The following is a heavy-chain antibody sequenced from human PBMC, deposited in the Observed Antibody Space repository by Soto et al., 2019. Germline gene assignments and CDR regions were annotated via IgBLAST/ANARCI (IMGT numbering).Heavy chain of an antibody. Sequence: EMQLVESGGGLVKPGGSLRLSCAASGFTFSTYGMNWVRQAPGKGLEWVSSISSGSEYIYYADSLKGRLTISRDNARNSLYLQPNSLTAEDTAVYYCATDGAAGSVMEVWGHGTTVTVSS. J-gene: IGHJ6*02. CDR2: ISSGSEYI. V-gene: IGHV3-21*01. CDR3: ATDGAAGSVMEV. D-gene: IGHD6-13*01. CDR1: GFTFSTYG.